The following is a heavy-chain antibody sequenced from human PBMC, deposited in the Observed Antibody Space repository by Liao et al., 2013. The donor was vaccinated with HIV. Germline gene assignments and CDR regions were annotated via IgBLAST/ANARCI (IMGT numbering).Heavy chain of an antibody. V-gene: IGHV4-34*01. CDR1: GGSFSGYH. D-gene: IGHD3-22*01. CDR2: TNHTGST. Sequence: QVQLQQWGAGLLKPSETLSLTCAVYGGSFSGYHWSWIRQPPGKGLEWIGETNHTGSTNYNPSLKSRVTISADRSRNQFSLKLRSVTAADTAVYYCARVPHYDGSGYPLDLWGQGTVVTVSS. J-gene: IGHJ3*01. CDR3: ARVPHYDGSGYPLDL.